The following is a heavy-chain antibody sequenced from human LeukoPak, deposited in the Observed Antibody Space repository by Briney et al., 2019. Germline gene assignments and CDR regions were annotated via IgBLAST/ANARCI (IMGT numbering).Heavy chain of an antibody. CDR2: ISRNGPT. V-gene: IGHV3-23*01. CDR3: AKGGYFNFEN. Sequence: GGSLRLSCAAFGFTFGTHDMQWVRQAPGKGLEWVSGISRNGPTYYSDSVRGRFTISRDNSKDTLYLQMSSLRAEDTAVYYCAKGGYFNFENWGQGTVVSVSS. J-gene: IGHJ3*02. D-gene: IGHD2-2*03. CDR1: GFTFGTHD.